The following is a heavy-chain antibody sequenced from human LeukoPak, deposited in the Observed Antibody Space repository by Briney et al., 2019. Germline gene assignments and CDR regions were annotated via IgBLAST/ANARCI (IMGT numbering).Heavy chain of an antibody. CDR1: GGSISTYY. CDR2: IDYRGST. CDR3: ARSRSGYSYDHAAFEI. J-gene: IGHJ3*02. D-gene: IGHD5-18*01. Sequence: XSETLSLTCTVSGGSISTYYWSWIRQSPGKGLEWIAYIDYRGSTTYNPSLRSRVTISVDTSRNQFSLKLSSVTAADTAVYYCARSRSGYSYDHAAFEIWGQGTLVTVSS. V-gene: IGHV4-59*01.